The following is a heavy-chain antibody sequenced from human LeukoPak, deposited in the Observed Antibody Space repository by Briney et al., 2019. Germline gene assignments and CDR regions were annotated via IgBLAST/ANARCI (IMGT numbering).Heavy chain of an antibody. Sequence: SETLSLTCTVSGGSISSYYWSWIRQPPGKGLEWIGYIYYSGSTNYNPSLKSRVTISVDTSKNQFSLKLSSVTAADTAVYYCASWRYDCSSTSCYRDWFDPWGQGTLVTVSS. V-gene: IGHV4-59*08. D-gene: IGHD2-2*01. CDR1: GGSISSYY. CDR3: ASWRYDCSSTSCYRDWFDP. J-gene: IGHJ5*02. CDR2: IYYSGST.